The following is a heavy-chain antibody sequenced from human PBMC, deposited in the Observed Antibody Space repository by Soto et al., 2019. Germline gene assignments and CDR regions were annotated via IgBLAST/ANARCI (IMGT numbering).Heavy chain of an antibody. V-gene: IGHV3-33*01. CDR3: ASDPLYGDPFDY. Sequence: QVQLVESGGGVVQPGRSLRLSCAASGFTFSSYGMHWVRQAPGKGLEWVAVIWYDGSNKYYADSVKGRFTISRDNSKNTLYLQMNSLRAEDTAVYYCASDPLYGDPFDYWGQGTLVTVSS. CDR1: GFTFSSYG. CDR2: IWYDGSNK. J-gene: IGHJ4*02. D-gene: IGHD4-17*01.